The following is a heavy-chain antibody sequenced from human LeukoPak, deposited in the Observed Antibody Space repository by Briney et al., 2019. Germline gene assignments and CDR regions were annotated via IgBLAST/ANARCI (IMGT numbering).Heavy chain of an antibody. CDR1: GYTFTSYD. Sequence: ASVRVSCKASGYTFTSYDINWVRQATGQGLEWMGWISAYNGNTNYAQKLQGRVTMTTDTSTSTAYMELRSLRSDDTAVYYCARGGLPYYYDSSGYYSDYWGQGTLVTVSS. CDR2: ISAYNGNT. D-gene: IGHD3-22*01. V-gene: IGHV1-18*01. J-gene: IGHJ4*02. CDR3: ARGGLPYYYDSSGYYSDY.